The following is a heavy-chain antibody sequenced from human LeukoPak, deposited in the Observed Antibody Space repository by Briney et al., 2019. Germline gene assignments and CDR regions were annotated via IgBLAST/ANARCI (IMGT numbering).Heavy chain of an antibody. D-gene: IGHD3-3*02. CDR2: INPSGGST. CDR1: GYTFTSHY. CDR3: ARASFFRGRRKDDAFDI. Sequence: ASVKVSCKASGYTFTSHYMYWVRQAPGQGLEWMGMINPSGGSTGCAQKFQGRVIMTTDTSTSTAYMELRSLRSDDTAVYYCARASFFRGRRKDDAFDIWGQGTMVTVSS. J-gene: IGHJ3*02. V-gene: IGHV1-46*01.